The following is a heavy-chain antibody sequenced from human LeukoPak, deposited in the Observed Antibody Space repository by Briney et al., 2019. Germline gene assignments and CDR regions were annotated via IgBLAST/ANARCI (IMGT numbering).Heavy chain of an antibody. CDR1: GFTFSSYW. Sequence: GESLRLSCAASGFTFSSYWMHWVRQVPGPGLVWVSRVNSEGQTTYYADYVQGRFIISRDNAKTTLYLQMNSLIAKDTDVDYCARVPWCASHDWDFDLWGRGTLVTVSS. CDR3: ARVPWCASHDWDFDL. CDR2: VNSEGQTT. J-gene: IGHJ2*01. V-gene: IGHV3-74*01. D-gene: IGHD4/OR15-4a*01.